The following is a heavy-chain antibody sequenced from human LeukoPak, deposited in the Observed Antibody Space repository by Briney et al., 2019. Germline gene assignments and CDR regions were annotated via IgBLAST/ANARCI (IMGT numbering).Heavy chain of an antibody. J-gene: IGHJ4*02. CDR1: GFTFSSYG. Sequence: PGGSLRLSCAASGFTFSSYGMHWVRQAPGKGLEGVSVISGSGDITFYADSVEGRFTVSRDNYRNTLYLQMNSLRADDTALYYCAREVVTAATFDYWGQGTLVAVAS. V-gene: IGHV3-23*01. CDR2: ISGSGDIT. D-gene: IGHD2-21*02. CDR3: AREVVTAATFDY.